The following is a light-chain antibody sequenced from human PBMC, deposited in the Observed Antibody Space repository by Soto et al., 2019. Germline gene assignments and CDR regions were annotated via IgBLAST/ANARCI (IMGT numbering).Light chain of an antibody. CDR2: DAS. CDR3: QQYNSYCT. Sequence: DIQMTQSPATLSVSIGDRVTITCRASQSISSWLSWYHHKPWKAPKLMIYDASSLESGVPSRFSSSGSGKEFPLTSRMLPEDDFANYYWQQYNSYCTFGEGTKVDIK. V-gene: IGKV1-5*01. J-gene: IGKJ4*02. CDR1: QSISSW.